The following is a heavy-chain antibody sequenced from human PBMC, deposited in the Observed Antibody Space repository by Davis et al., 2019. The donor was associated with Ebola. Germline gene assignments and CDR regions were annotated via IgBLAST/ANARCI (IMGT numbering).Heavy chain of an antibody. J-gene: IGHJ4*02. CDR2: ISAYDGST. D-gene: IGHD6-13*01. Sequence: AASVKVSCKASGYTFSNYGISWVRQAPGLGLEWMGRISAYDGSTNYAQKLQGIVTVTTDTSATTAYMEVRGLTSDDTAVYFCARSQSTSWYGLFDYWGQGTLVTVSP. V-gene: IGHV1-18*01. CDR1: GYTFSNYG. CDR3: ARSQSTSWYGLFDY.